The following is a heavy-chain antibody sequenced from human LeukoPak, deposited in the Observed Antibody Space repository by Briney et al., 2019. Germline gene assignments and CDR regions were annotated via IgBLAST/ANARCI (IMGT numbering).Heavy chain of an antibody. CDR2: IYHSGST. Sequence: PSQTLSLTCAVSGGSISSGCYSWSWIRQPQGQGLEWIGYIYHSGSTYYTPSLKSRVTISVDRSKTQFSLKLSSVTAADTAVYYCARVGASGEIDYWGRGTLVTVSS. J-gene: IGHJ4*02. D-gene: IGHD3-10*01. CDR1: GGSISSGCYS. CDR3: ARVGASGEIDY. V-gene: IGHV4-30-2*01.